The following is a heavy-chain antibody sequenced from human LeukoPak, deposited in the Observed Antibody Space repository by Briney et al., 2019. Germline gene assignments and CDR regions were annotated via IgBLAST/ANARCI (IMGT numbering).Heavy chain of an antibody. V-gene: IGHV1-18*01. J-gene: IGHJ4*02. D-gene: IGHD3-10*01. CDR3: ARSGHRRYYYASGPDY. Sequence: GASVKVSCKASGYTFTNYGIGRVRQAPGQGLEWMGWISTYNGNTKYTQNLEGRVTMTTDTSTSTAYMDLTSLRSDDTAVYYCARSGHRRYYYASGPDYWGQGTLVTVSS. CDR1: GYTFTNYG. CDR2: ISTYNGNT.